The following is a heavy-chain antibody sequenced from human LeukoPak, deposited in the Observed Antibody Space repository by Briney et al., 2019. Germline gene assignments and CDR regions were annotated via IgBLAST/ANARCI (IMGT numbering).Heavy chain of an antibody. J-gene: IGHJ1*01. Sequence: GGSLRLSCAVSGFTLSSYGMHWVRQAPGKGREWVAFIRYDGSKKYYADSVKGRFTVSRDNSKNTLYLQMDSLRAEDTAVYYCAKERKPGSSGRTYAEYFQHWGQGTLVTVSS. CDR1: GFTLSSYG. CDR3: AKERKPGSSGRTYAEYFQH. CDR2: IRYDGSKK. D-gene: IGHD6-19*01. V-gene: IGHV3-30*02.